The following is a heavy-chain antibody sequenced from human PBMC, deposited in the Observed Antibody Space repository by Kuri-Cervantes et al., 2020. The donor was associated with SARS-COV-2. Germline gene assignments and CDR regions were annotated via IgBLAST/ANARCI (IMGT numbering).Heavy chain of an antibody. J-gene: IGHJ4*02. D-gene: IGHD5-24*01. CDR3: ARSNTRDGYTDF. Sequence: ASVKVSCKASGYTFTNYYMHWVRQAPGQGLEWMGIINPSGGSTSYAQKLQGRVTMTTDTSTSTAYMELRSLRSDDTAVYYCARSNTRDGYTDFWGQGTLVTVSS. CDR1: GYTFTNYY. V-gene: IGHV1-46*01. CDR2: INPSGGST.